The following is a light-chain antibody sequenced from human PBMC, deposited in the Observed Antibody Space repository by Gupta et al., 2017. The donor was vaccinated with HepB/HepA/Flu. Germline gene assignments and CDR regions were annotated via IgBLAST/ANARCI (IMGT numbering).Light chain of an antibody. CDR2: VNSDGSH. CDR3: QTWGTGIGV. V-gene: IGLV4-69*01. CDR1: SGHATYA. J-gene: IGLJ3*02. Sequence: QLVLTQSPSASVSLGASVKLTCTLSSGHATYAIAWHQQQSEKGPRYLMKVNSDGSHSKGDGIPDRFSGSSSGAERYLIISSLQSEDEADYYCQTWGTGIGVFGGGTKLTVL.